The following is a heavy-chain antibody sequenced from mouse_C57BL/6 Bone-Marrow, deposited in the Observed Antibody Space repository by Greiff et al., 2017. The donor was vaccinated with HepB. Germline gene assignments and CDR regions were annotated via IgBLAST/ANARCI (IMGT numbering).Heavy chain of an antibody. CDR1: GFTFSSYG. Sequence: EVQLVGSGGDLVKPGGSLKLSCAASGFTFSSYGMSWVRQTPDKRLEWVATISSGGSYTYYPDSVKGRFTISRDNAKNTLYLQMSSLKSEDTAMYYCARTSGYYYGSSFDYWGQGTTLTVSS. J-gene: IGHJ2*01. CDR3: ARTSGYYYGSSFDY. D-gene: IGHD1-1*01. V-gene: IGHV5-6*01. CDR2: ISSGGSYT.